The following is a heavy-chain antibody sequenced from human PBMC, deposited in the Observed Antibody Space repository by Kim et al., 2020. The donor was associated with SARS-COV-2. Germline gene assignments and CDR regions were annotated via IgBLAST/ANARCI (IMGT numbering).Heavy chain of an antibody. D-gene: IGHD1-7*01. V-gene: IGHV3-21*01. CDR2: ISSSSSYI. J-gene: IGHJ3*02. Sequence: GGSLRLSCAASGFTSSSYSMNWVRQAPGKGLEWVSSISSSSSYIYYADSVKGRFTISRDNAKNSLYLQMNSLRAEDTAVYYCAQSQDNWNYGDAFDIWGQGTMVTVSS. CDR1: GFTSSSYS. CDR3: AQSQDNWNYGDAFDI.